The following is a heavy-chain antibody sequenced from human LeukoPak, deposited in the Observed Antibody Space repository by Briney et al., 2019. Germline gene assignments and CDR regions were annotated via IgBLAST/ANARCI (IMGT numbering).Heavy chain of an antibody. Sequence: SETLSLTCAVYGGSFSDYYWSWIRQPPGKGLEWIGEINHSGSTNYNPSLKSRVTISVDTSKNQFSLKLSSVTAADTAVYHCARGDGQLPFDLWGRGTLVTVSS. CDR1: GGSFSDYY. V-gene: IGHV4-34*01. J-gene: IGHJ2*01. CDR2: INHSGST. CDR3: ARGDGQLPFDL. D-gene: IGHD6-6*01.